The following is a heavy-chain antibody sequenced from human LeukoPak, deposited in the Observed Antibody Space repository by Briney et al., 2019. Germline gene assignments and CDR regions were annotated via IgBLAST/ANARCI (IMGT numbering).Heavy chain of an antibody. J-gene: IGHJ4*02. D-gene: IGHD3-10*01. CDR2: ISSSGSTI. CDR1: AFTFSRYG. CDR3: ARETSYYYGSGSYWAFDY. Sequence: GGTLRLSCAASAFTFSRYGMSWIRQAPGKGLEWVSYISSSGSTIYYADSVKGRFTISRDNAKNSLYLQMNSLRAEDTAVYYCARETSYYYGSGSYWAFDYWGQGTLVTVSS. V-gene: IGHV3-11*01.